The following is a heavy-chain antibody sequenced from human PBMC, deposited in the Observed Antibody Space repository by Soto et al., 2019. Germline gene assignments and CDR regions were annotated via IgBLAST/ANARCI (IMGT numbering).Heavy chain of an antibody. J-gene: IGHJ5*02. CDR3: ARRPPGKGANWFDP. D-gene: IGHD3-16*01. V-gene: IGHV4-59*08. Sequence: SETLSLTCTVSGGSISSYYWSWIRQPPGKGLEWIGYIYYSGSTNYNPSLKSRVTISVDTSKNQFSLKLSSVTAADTAVYYCARRPPGKGANWFDPWGQGTLVTVSS. CDR2: IYYSGST. CDR1: GGSISSYY.